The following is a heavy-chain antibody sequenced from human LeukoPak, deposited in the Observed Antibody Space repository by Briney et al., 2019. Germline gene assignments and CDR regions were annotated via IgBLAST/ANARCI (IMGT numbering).Heavy chain of an antibody. CDR3: ARPSSGPADY. CDR1: GFTFSDSY. V-gene: IGHV3-11*04. CDR2: ISNSGSSI. D-gene: IGHD3-22*01. Sequence: GGSLRLSCAASGFTFSDSYMTWIRQAPGKGLEWVSYISNSGSSIYYADSVKGRFTTSRDNAKSSLYLQMNSLRAEDTAMYYCARPSSGPADYWGQGTLVTVSS. J-gene: IGHJ4*02.